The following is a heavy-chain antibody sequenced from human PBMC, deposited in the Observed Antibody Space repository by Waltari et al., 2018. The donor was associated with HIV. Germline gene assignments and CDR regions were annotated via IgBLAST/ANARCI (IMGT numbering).Heavy chain of an antibody. CDR3: ARDRDYGDYGYPYGMDV. V-gene: IGHV4-59*01. Sequence: QVQLQESGPGLVKPSETLSLTCTVSGGSISSYYWSWIRQPPGKGLEWIGYIYYSGSTNHNPSLKSRVTISVDTSKNQFSLKLSSVTAADTAVYYCARDRDYGDYGYPYGMDVWGQGTTVTVSS. CDR1: GGSISSYY. CDR2: IYYSGST. J-gene: IGHJ6*02. D-gene: IGHD4-17*01.